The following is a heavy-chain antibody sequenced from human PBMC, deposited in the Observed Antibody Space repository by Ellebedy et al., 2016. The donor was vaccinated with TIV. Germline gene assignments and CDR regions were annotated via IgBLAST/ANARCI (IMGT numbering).Heavy chain of an antibody. J-gene: IGHJ4*02. V-gene: IGHV3-7*03. CDR2: IKEVGSEK. CDR3: ARAGRWLQYFDY. CDR1: GFTFSNYW. Sequence: PGGSLRLSCAASGFTFSNYWMNWVRQAPGKGLEWVASIKEVGSEKYFVDSVKGRFTISRDNAKNSLYLQMNSLRAEDTAVYLCARAGRWLQYFDYWGQGTLVTVSS. D-gene: IGHD5-24*01.